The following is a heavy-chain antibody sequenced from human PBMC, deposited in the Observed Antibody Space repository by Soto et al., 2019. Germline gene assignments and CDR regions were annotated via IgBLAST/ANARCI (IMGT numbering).Heavy chain of an antibody. CDR3: AKDAPYYYDRSGYYGPFDY. Sequence: PGGSLRLSCAASGFTFSSYGIHWVRQAPGKGLEWVALISYDGGNKYYADSVKGRFTISRDNSKNTLYLQMNSLRDEDTAVYYCAKDAPYYYDRSGYYGPFDYWGQGTLVTVSS. V-gene: IGHV3-30*18. D-gene: IGHD3-22*01. J-gene: IGHJ4*02. CDR1: GFTFSSYG. CDR2: ISYDGGNK.